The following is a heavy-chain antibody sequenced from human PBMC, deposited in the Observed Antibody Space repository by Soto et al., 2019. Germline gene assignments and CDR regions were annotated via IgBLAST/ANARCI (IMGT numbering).Heavy chain of an antibody. D-gene: IGHD3-9*01. CDR2: ISSSSSYI. CDR3: ARGLTLDILTGYYPSYNWFDP. J-gene: IGHJ5*02. CDR1: GFTFSSYS. V-gene: IGHV3-21*01. Sequence: GGSLRLSCAASGFTFSSYSMNWVRQAPGRGLEWVSSISSSSSYIYYADSVKGRFTISRDNAKNPLYLQMNSLRAEDTAVYYCARGLTLDILTGYYPSYNWFDPWGQGTLVTVSS.